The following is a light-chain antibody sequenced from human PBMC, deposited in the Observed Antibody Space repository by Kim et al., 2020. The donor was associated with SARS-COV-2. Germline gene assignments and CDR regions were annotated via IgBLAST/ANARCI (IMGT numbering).Light chain of an antibody. CDR3: QAWDSSVV. J-gene: IGLJ2*01. CDR1: KLGNKY. Sequence: VSVSPGQTACITCPGDKLGNKYACWYQQKPGQPPVLVIYQDSKRPSGIPERFSGSNSGNTATLTISGTQAMDEADYYCQAWDSSVVFGGGTQLTVL. CDR2: QDS. V-gene: IGLV3-1*01.